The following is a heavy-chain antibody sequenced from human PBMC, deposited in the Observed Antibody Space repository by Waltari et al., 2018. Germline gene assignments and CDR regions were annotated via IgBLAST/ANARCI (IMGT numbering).Heavy chain of an antibody. CDR1: GGSISSTAYY. Sequence: QLQLQESGPGLVKPSETLSLTCTVSGGSISSTAYYWGWIRQPPGKGLEWIGSVYYSGSVYYKSSLKSRVTISVDTSTNQFSLKLISMTAADTAVYYCARVTEIIAGDRYYFDSWGQGTLVSVSS. J-gene: IGHJ4*02. D-gene: IGHD7-27*01. CDR2: VYYSGSV. V-gene: IGHV4-39*07. CDR3: ARVTEIIAGDRYYFDS.